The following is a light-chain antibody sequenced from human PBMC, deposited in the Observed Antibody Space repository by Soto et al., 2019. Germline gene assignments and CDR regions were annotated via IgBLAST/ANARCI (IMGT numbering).Light chain of an antibody. CDR2: SNN. CDR1: RSSIGSNT. CDR3: AAWDASLGGFYV. J-gene: IGLJ1*01. Sequence: VLTQPPSASGTPGQRVTISCSGSRSSIGSNTVNWYQHLPGSAPKLLIYSNNHRPSGVPDRFSASKAGASASLAISGLQSEDEGDYYCAAWDASLGGFYVFGSGTKVTVL. V-gene: IGLV1-44*01.